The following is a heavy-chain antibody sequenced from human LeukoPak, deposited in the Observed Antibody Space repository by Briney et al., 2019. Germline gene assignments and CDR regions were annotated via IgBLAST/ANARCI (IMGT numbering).Heavy chain of an antibody. D-gene: IGHD1-26*01. CDR2: ISYDGSNK. J-gene: IGHJ6*03. Sequence: PGGSLRLSCAASGFTFSSYAMHWVRQAPGKGLEWVAVISYDGSNKYYADSVKGRFTISRDNSKNTLYLQMNSLRAEDTAVYYCARDPYNGGYGDDYYYYMDVWGKGTTVTISS. CDR1: GFTFSSYA. CDR3: ARDPYNGGYGDDYYYYMDV. V-gene: IGHV3-30*04.